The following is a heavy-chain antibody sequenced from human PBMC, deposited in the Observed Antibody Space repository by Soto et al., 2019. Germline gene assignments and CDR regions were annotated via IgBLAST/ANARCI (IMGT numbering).Heavy chain of an antibody. D-gene: IGHD4-17*01. V-gene: IGHV1-69*01. Sequence: QVQLVQSGAEVKKPGSSVKVSYKASGGTFTSYAISWVRQAPGQGLEWMGGIIPIFGTTNYAHNFLHRVTMTADESTSTAYMELSSLRSEDTAVYYCASPSGKSGDYGGYDAFDIWGQGTMVTVSS. CDR2: IIPIFGTT. CDR1: GGTFTSYA. J-gene: IGHJ3*02. CDR3: ASPSGKSGDYGGYDAFDI.